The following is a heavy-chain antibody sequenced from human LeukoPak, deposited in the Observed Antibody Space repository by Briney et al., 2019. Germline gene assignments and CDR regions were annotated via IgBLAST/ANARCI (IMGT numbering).Heavy chain of an antibody. CDR2: ISAYSGNT. V-gene: IGHV1-18*01. D-gene: IGHD1-26*01. CDR3: ARGGNYHERYYCYIDV. CDR1: GYTFASYG. Sequence: GASVKVSCKASGYTFASYGITWVRQAPGQGLEWMGWISAYSGNTNYAQKVQGRVTMTTDTSTSTAYMELRSLRSDDTAVYYCARGGNYHERYYCYIDVWGKGTTVTVSS. J-gene: IGHJ6*03.